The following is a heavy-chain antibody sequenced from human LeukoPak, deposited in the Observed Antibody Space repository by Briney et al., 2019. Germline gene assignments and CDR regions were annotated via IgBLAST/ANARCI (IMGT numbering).Heavy chain of an antibody. V-gene: IGHV4-59*01. CDR3: AREDPQTTVPEGMDV. CDR2: IYYSGTT. J-gene: IGHJ6*02. Sequence: SETLSLTCTVSGGSISYYYWSWIRQSPGKGLEWIGYIYYSGTTNYNPSLKSRVTISVDTSKNQFSLQLRSVTAADTAVYYCAREDPQTTVPEGMDVWGRGTTVTVSS. CDR1: GGSISYYY. D-gene: IGHD4-17*01.